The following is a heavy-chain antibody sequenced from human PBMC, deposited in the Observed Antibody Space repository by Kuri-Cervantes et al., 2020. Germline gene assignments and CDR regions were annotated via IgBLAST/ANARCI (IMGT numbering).Heavy chain of an antibody. CDR3: AKDLFILNYYDSSGLLDY. CDR1: GFTFSSYW. V-gene: IGHV3-74*01. Sequence: GESLKISCAASGFTFSSYWMHWVRQAPGKGLVWVSRINSDGSSTSYADSVKGRFTISRDNSKNTLYLQMNSLRAEDTAVYYCAKDLFILNYYDSSGLLDYWGQGTLVTVSS. D-gene: IGHD3-22*01. CDR2: INSDGSST. J-gene: IGHJ4*02.